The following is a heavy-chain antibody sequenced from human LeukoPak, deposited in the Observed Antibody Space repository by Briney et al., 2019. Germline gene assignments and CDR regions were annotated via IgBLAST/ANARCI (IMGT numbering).Heavy chain of an antibody. CDR1: GGSISSYY. J-gene: IGHJ3*02. Sequence: SETLSLTCTVSGGSISSYYWSWIRQPPGKGLEWIGRVFTSGIISGNTNYNPSVKSRVTMSVDSSKNQFSLKLGSVTAADTAVYYCARDRYYYDSSSYFSAFDTWGQGTMVTVSS. V-gene: IGHV4-4*07. D-gene: IGHD3-22*01. CDR2: VFTSGIISGNT. CDR3: ARDRYYYDSSSYFSAFDT.